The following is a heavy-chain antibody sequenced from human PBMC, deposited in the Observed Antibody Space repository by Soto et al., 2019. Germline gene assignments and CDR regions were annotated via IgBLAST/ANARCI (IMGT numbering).Heavy chain of an antibody. Sequence: GGSLRLSCAASGFTFSSHGMHWVRQPPGKGLEWVAVISYDGNNKYYADSVKGRFTISRDNSKNTLYLQMNSLRAEDTAVYYCATPRSSSWTREGFDPWGQGTLVTVSS. V-gene: IGHV3-30*03. D-gene: IGHD6-13*01. CDR3: ATPRSSSWTREGFDP. CDR2: ISYDGNNK. CDR1: GFTFSSHG. J-gene: IGHJ5*02.